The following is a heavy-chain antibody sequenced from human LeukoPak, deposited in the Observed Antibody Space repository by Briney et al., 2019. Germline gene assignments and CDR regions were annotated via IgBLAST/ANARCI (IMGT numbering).Heavy chain of an antibody. Sequence: GGSLRLSCSASGFIFSDYSMNWVRQAPGKGLEWISYVGIDSGNTKYADSVKGRFTISGDNAKKSLYLQMNSLRVEDTAVYYCARDYRFAFDNWGQGTLVTVSS. CDR1: GFIFSDYS. CDR2: VGIDSGNT. J-gene: IGHJ4*02. CDR3: ARDYRFAFDN. V-gene: IGHV3-21*05.